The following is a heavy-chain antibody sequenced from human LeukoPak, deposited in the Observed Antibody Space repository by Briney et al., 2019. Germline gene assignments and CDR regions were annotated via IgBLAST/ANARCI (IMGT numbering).Heavy chain of an antibody. CDR1: GGSISSYY. V-gene: IGHV4-4*08. D-gene: IGHD6-19*01. J-gene: IGHJ4*02. CDR2: LYNSGTT. Sequence: SETLSLTCTVSGGSISSYYWSWIRQPPGKGLEWVGTLYNSGTTNYSPSLKSRVAISVDTSENQFSLRLTSVTAADTAVYYCAGGPQWLAHAYWGQGSLVTVSS. CDR3: AGGPQWLAHAY.